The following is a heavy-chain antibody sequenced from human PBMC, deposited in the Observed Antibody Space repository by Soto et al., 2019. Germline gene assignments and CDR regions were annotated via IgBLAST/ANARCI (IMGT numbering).Heavy chain of an antibody. Sequence: EMQLVESGGGLLQPGGSLRLSCAASGFAVSSTYMSWVRQAPGKGLEWVSIIFSSGESFYADSVKGRFTISRDSSDNTVYLQMNSLKAEDTAVYYCARGGIGMVRTFDHWGQGTLVTVSS. J-gene: IGHJ4*02. D-gene: IGHD3-10*01. CDR3: ARGGIGMVRTFDH. V-gene: IGHV3-53*01. CDR1: GFAVSSTY. CDR2: IFSSGES.